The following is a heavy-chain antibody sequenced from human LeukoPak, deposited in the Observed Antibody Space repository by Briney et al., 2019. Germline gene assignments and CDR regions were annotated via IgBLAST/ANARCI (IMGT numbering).Heavy chain of an antibody. D-gene: IGHD6-13*01. CDR1: GFTFSSYA. J-gene: IGHJ4*02. V-gene: IGHV3-30-3*01. CDR3: ARDRSAAADAPLDY. CDR2: ISYDGSNK. Sequence: GGSLRLSCAASGFTFSSYAMHWVRQAPGKGLEWVAVISYDGSNKYYADSVKGRFTISRDNSKNTLYLQMNSLRAEDTAVYYCARDRSAAADAPLDYWGQGTLVTVSS.